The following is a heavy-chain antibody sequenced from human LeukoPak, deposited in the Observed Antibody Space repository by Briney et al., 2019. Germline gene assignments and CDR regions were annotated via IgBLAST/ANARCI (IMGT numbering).Heavy chain of an antibody. CDR2: IRQDGNEK. Sequence: GGSLRLSCAGAGFTLSNYWMSWVRQAPGKGLEWVANIRQDGNEKYYVDSVKGRFTISRDNPKNSLYLQMNSLRAEDTAIYYCARLRAAQTYDCWGQGTLVTVSS. J-gene: IGHJ4*02. V-gene: IGHV3-7*04. CDR1: GFTLSNYW. D-gene: IGHD6-13*01. CDR3: ARLRAAQTYDC.